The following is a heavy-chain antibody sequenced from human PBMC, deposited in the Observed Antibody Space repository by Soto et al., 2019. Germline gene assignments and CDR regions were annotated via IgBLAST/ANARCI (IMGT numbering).Heavy chain of an antibody. V-gene: IGHV6-1*01. CDR1: GDTVSTNTAA. D-gene: IGHD5-12*01. Sequence: SQTLSLTCAISGDTVSTNTAAWNWIRQSPSRGLEWLGRIYYKSRWYNDYSESLKSRIAIIPETSRNQFSLQLNSVIPEDTAVYYCARDWGYEPDPTYYYGMDVWGQGAKVTVSS. J-gene: IGHJ6*02. CDR2: IYYKSRWYN. CDR3: ARDWGYEPDPTYYYGMDV.